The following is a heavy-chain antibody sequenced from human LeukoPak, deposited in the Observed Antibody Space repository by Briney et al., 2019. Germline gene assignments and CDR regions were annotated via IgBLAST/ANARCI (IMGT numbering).Heavy chain of an antibody. CDR2: IFRSGST. D-gene: IGHD6-19*01. CDR3: ARARRGYSSGWYSGFDP. Sequence: PSETLSLTCSVSGYSISSGFYWGWIRQPPGKGLEWIGNIFRSGSTYYNTSLKSRVTISVDTSKNQFSLKLSSVTAADTAVYYCARARRGYSSGWYSGFDPWGQGTLVTVSS. CDR1: GYSISSGFY. V-gene: IGHV4-38-2*02. J-gene: IGHJ5*02.